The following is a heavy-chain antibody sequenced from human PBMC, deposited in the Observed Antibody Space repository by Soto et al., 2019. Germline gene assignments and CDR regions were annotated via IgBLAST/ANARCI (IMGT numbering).Heavy chain of an antibody. CDR3: AFNYDSRIVRAFDA. V-gene: IGHV3-21*06. D-gene: IGHD3-22*01. CDR2: ISSSSSYI. Sequence: GGSLRLSCAASGFTFNIYSMNWVRQAPGKGLEWVSSISSSSSYIYYADSVKGRFTISRDNAKNSLYLQMNSLRAEDTAVYYCAFNYDSRIVRAFDAWGQGTMVTVSS. CDR1: GFTFNIYS. J-gene: IGHJ3*01.